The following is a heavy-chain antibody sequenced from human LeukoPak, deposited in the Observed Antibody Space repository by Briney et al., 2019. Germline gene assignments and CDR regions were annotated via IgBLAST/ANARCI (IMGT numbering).Heavy chain of an antibody. CDR2: ISSSSSYI. D-gene: IGHD3-9*01. CDR1: GFTFSSYS. Sequence: PGGSLRLSCAASGFTFSSYSMNWVRQAPGKGLEWVSSISSSSSYIYYADSVKGRFTISRDNAKNSLYLQVNSLRAEDTAVYYCARDQDDILTGYSTYFDYWGQGTLVTVSS. J-gene: IGHJ4*02. CDR3: ARDQDDILTGYSTYFDY. V-gene: IGHV3-21*01.